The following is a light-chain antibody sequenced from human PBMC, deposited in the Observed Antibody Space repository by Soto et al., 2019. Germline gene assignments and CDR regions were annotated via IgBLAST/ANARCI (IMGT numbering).Light chain of an antibody. CDR3: CSYAGSSYV. V-gene: IGLV2-23*02. Sequence: QSVLTQPASVSGSPGRSITISCTGSSSDVGTYNLVSWYQQHPGEAPKLMIYEVTKRPSGVSNRFSGSKSGNTASLTISGLQAEDEADYYCCSYAGSSYVFGTGTKVTV. J-gene: IGLJ1*01. CDR2: EVT. CDR1: SSDVGTYNL.